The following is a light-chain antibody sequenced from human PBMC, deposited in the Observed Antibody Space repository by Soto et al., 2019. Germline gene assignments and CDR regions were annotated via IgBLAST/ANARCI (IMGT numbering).Light chain of an antibody. CDR2: EVS. CDR3: CSYAGSITYV. CDR1: SSDVGSDIL. Sequence: QSVLTQPASVSGSPGQSITISCTGTSSDVGSDILVSWYQQHPGKAPKFIIYEVSQRPAGVSYRFSGSKSGNTAYLTISGLQAEDEADYYCCSYAGSITYVFGTGTKLTVL. J-gene: IGLJ1*01. V-gene: IGLV2-23*02.